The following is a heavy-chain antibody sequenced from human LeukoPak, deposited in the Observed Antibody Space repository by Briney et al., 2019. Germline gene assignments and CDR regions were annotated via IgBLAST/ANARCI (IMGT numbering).Heavy chain of an antibody. CDR2: INHSGST. J-gene: IGHJ5*02. V-gene: IGHV4-34*01. CDR1: GGSFSGYY. CDR3: ARHDGYSYGYDWFDP. Sequence: PSETLSLTCAVYGGSFSGYYWSWLRQPPGEGLEWIGEINHSGSTNYNPSLKSRVTISVDTSKNQFSLKLSSVTAADTAVYYCARHDGYSYGYDWFDPWGQGTLVTVSS. D-gene: IGHD5-18*01.